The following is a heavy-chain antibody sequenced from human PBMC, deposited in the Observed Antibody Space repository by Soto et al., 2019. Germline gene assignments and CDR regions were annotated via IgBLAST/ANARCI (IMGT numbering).Heavy chain of an antibody. V-gene: IGHV3-23*01. Sequence: EVQLLESGGGLVQPGGSLRLSCAASGFTFSSYAMSWVRQAPGKGLEWVSAISGSGGSTYYADSVKGRFTISRDNSKNTLYLQMNSLRAEDTAVYYCAKDLGSPVYSYPYYGDAFDIWGQGTMVTVSS. CDR3: AKDLGSPVYSYPYYGDAFDI. J-gene: IGHJ3*02. CDR1: GFTFSSYA. D-gene: IGHD5-18*01. CDR2: ISGSGGST.